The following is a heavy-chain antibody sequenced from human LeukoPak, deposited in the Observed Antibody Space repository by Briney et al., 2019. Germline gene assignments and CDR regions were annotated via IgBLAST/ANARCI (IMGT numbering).Heavy chain of an antibody. CDR2: IIPIFGTA. CDR3: ASSHPYYYYGMDV. CDR1: GGTFSSYA. Sequence: SVKVSCKASGGTFSSYAISWVRQAPGQGLEWMGGIIPIFGTANYAQKFQGRVTITADESTSTAYMELSSLRSEDTAVYYCASSHPYYYYGMDVWGQGTTVTVSS. J-gene: IGHJ6*02. V-gene: IGHV1-69*13.